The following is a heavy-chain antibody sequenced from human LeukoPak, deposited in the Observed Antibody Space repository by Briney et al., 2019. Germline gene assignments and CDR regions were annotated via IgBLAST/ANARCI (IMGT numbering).Heavy chain of an antibody. J-gene: IGHJ4*02. CDR3: ARDSEIVAGPFDY. V-gene: IGHV1-24*01. Sequence: ASVKVSCKVSGYTLTELSMHWVRQAPGKGLEWMGGFDPEDGEAIYAQKFQGRVTMTEDTSTDTAYMELSSLRSEDMAVYYCARDSEIVAGPFDYWGQGTLVTVSS. D-gene: IGHD6-19*01. CDR1: GYTLTELS. CDR2: FDPEDGEA.